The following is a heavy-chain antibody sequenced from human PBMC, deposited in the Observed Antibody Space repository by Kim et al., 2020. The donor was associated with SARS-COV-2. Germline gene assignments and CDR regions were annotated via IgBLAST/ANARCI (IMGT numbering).Heavy chain of an antibody. Sequence: ASVKVSCKASGYTFTSYAMNWVRQAPGQGLEWMGWINTNTGNPTYAQGFTGRFVFSLDTSVSTAYLQISSLKAEDTAVYYCARDYPTPIRIAARRPLYNWFDPWGQGTLVTVSS. CDR3: ARDYPTPIRIAARRPLYNWFDP. CDR2: INTNTGNP. CDR1: GYTFTSYA. D-gene: IGHD6-6*01. J-gene: IGHJ5*02. V-gene: IGHV7-4-1*02.